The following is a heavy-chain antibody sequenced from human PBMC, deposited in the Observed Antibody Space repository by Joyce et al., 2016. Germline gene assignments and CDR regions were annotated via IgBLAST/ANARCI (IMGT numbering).Heavy chain of an antibody. CDR2: ISGSGGTT. J-gene: IGHJ3*01. CDR3: AKDAYFDFWSGYVNL. Sequence: EVQLLESGGGLVQPGGSLRRSCAASGFTFGPYAMSWVRQAPGKGLEWVSLISGSGGTTSYADSVKGRFTSSRDNSKNTLYLQMNSLRAEDTAVYYCAKDAYFDFWSGYVNLWGQGTMVAVAS. CDR1: GFTFGPYA. V-gene: IGHV3-23*01. D-gene: IGHD3-3*01.